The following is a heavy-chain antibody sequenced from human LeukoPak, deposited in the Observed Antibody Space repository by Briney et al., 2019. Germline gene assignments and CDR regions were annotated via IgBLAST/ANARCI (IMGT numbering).Heavy chain of an antibody. CDR2: FYYTGST. D-gene: IGHD2-21*01. J-gene: IGHJ5*02. CDR1: GGSVSGGSYY. V-gene: IGHV4-61*01. Sequence: SETLSLTCTVSGGSVSGGSYYWSWVRQPPGRGLEWIGYFYYTGSTNYNPSLKSRVTISVDTSKNQFSLRLSSVTAADTAVYYCARDRDYVGGFDPWGQGILVTVSS. CDR3: ARDRDYVGGFDP.